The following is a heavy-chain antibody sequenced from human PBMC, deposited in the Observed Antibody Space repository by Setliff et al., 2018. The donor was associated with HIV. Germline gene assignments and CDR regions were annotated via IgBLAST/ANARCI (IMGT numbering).Heavy chain of an antibody. V-gene: IGHV4-39*01. D-gene: IGHD6-6*01. CDR1: GGSVSRSSYY. CDR2: VYYTGST. CDR3: ARMESTRPPRGLDY. Sequence: SETLSLTCTVSGGSVSRSSYYWGWIRQPTGKGLEWIGTVYYTGSTQYNPSFKSRVTISVDTSKNQFSLKLISVTAADTAVYYCARMESTRPPRGLDYWGQGALVTAPQ. J-gene: IGHJ4*02.